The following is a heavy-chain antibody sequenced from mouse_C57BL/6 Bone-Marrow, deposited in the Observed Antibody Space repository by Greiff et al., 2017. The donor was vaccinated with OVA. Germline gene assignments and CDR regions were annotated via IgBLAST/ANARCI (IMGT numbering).Heavy chain of an antibody. J-gene: IGHJ2*01. CDR3: ARSNYYGSSLDY. Sequence: EVQLQQSGPELVKPGASVKISCKASGYTFTDYYMNWVKQSHGKSLEWIGDINPNNGGTSYNQKFKGKATLTVDQSSSTAYMALRSLTSEDSAVYYCARSNYYGSSLDYWGQGTTLTVSS. D-gene: IGHD1-1*01. CDR2: INPNNGGT. V-gene: IGHV1-26*01. CDR1: GYTFTDYY.